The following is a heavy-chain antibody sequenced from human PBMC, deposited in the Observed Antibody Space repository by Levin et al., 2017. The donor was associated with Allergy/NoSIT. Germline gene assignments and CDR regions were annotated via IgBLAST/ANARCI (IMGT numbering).Heavy chain of an antibody. CDR3: AAEWFPDAFDI. CDR2: IYYSGST. D-gene: IGHD3-3*01. J-gene: IGHJ3*02. Sequence: SETLSLTCTVSGGSISSSSYYWGWIRQPPGKGLEWIGSIYYSGSTYYNPSLKSRVTISVDTSKNQFSLKLSSVTAADTAVYYCAAEWFPDAFDIWGQGTMVTVSS. V-gene: IGHV4-39*01. CDR1: GGSISSSSYY.